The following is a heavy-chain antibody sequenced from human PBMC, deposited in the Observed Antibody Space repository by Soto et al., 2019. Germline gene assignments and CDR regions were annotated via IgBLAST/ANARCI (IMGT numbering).Heavy chain of an antibody. Sequence: GGSLRLSCAASGFTFSSYWMSWVRQAPGKGLEWVANIKQDGSEKYYVDSVKGRFTISRDNAKNSLYLQMNSLRAEDTAVYYCARWGFMSSGWANAYWGQGTLVTVSS. CDR1: GFTFSSYW. CDR3: ARWGFMSSGWANAY. J-gene: IGHJ4*02. V-gene: IGHV3-7*05. CDR2: IKQDGSEK. D-gene: IGHD6-19*01.